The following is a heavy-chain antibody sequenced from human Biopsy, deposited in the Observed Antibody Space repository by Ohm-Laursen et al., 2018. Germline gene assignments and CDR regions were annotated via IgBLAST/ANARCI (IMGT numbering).Heavy chain of an antibody. CDR3: ARGNSENNYYFAMDV. D-gene: IGHD1-26*01. CDR2: INSNGGTT. Sequence: SLRLSCAASGFTFSIYAIHRVRQAPGQGLEHVAAINSNGGTTYYVNSVKGRFTISRDNSKNTVSLQMGSLRSEDMAVYYCARGNSENNYYFAMDVWGQGTTVTVSS. CDR1: GFTFSIYA. V-gene: IGHV3-64*01. J-gene: IGHJ6*02.